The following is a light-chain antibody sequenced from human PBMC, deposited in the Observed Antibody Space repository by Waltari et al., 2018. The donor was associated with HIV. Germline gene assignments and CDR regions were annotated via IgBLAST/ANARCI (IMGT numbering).Light chain of an antibody. CDR3: SSYRGSSTLVV. Sequence: QSALTQPPSVSGSPGQSITISCTGASSDVGGYDYVSWYQQHPGKAPKLMIYEVTNRPSGISNRFSGSKSGNTASLTISGLQAEDEADYYCSSYRGSSTLVVFGGGTKLTVL. V-gene: IGLV2-14*01. CDR2: EVT. J-gene: IGLJ2*01. CDR1: SSDVGGYDY.